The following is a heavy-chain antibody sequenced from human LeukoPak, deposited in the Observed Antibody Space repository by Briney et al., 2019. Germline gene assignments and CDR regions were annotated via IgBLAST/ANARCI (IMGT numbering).Heavy chain of an antibody. CDR3: ARDTEGWYFDL. V-gene: IGHV3-66*01. D-gene: IGHD4-11*01. J-gene: IGHJ2*01. CDR1: GFTVSSNY. Sequence: PGGSLRLSCAASGFTVSSNYMNWVRQAPGKGLEWVSVTYSGGGTHYAESVKGRFTVSRENSKNTLYLQMKSLRAEDTAVYYCARDTEGWYFDLWGRGTLGTVSS. CDR2: TYSGGGT.